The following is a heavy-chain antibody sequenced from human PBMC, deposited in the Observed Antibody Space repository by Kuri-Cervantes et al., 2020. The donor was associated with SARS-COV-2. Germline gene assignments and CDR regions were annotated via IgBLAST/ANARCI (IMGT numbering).Heavy chain of an antibody. CDR3: ATPIQVARGRLDY. J-gene: IGHJ4*02. V-gene: IGHV3-9*01. Sequence: GGSLRLSCAASGFTFDDYAMHWVRQAPGKGLEWVSGISWNSGSIGYADSVKGRFTISRDNAKNSLYLQMNSLRAEDTAVYYCATPIQVARGRLDYWGQGALVTVSS. CDR1: GFTFDDYA. CDR2: ISWNSGSI. D-gene: IGHD1-1*01.